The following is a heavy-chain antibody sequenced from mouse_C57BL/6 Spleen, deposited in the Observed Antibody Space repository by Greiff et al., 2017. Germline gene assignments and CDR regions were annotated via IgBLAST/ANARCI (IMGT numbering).Heavy chain of an antibody. J-gene: IGHJ3*01. CDR1: GYTFTSYW. D-gene: IGHD3-2*02. CDR3: ASGQLRLRVGAY. V-gene: IGHV1-50*01. Sequence: QVQLQQPGAELVKPGASVKLSCKASGYTFTSYWMRWVKQRPGQGLEWIGEIDPSDSYTNYNQKFKGTATLTVDTSSSTAYMQLSSLTSEDSAVYYCASGQLRLRVGAYWGQGTLVTVSA. CDR2: IDPSDSYT.